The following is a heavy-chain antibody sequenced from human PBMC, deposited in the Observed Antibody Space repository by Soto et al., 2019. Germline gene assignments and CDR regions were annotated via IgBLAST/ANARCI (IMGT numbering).Heavy chain of an antibody. J-gene: IGHJ6*02. CDR1: GGSISSGGYY. V-gene: IGHV4-31*03. Sequence: SETLSLTCTVSGGSISSGGYYWSWIRQHPGKGLEWIGYIYYSGSTYYNPSLKSRVTISVDTSKNQFSLKLSSVTAADTAVYYCARGEKGITIFGVVSPYGMGVWGQGTTVTVSS. CDR3: ARGEKGITIFGVVSPYGMGV. D-gene: IGHD3-3*01. CDR2: IYYSGST.